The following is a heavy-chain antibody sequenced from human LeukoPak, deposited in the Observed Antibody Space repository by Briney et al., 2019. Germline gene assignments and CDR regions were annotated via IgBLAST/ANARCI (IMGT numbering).Heavy chain of an antibody. CDR2: INPNSGGT. CDR1: GYTFSSYG. Sequence: ASVKVSCKASGYTFSSYGISWVRQAPGQGLEWMGWINPNSGGTNYAQKFQGWVTVTRDTSISTAYMELSRLRSDDTAVYYCARDRSDFWSGSGFDYWGQGTLVTVSS. CDR3: ARDRSDFWSGSGFDY. V-gene: IGHV1-2*04. D-gene: IGHD3-3*01. J-gene: IGHJ4*02.